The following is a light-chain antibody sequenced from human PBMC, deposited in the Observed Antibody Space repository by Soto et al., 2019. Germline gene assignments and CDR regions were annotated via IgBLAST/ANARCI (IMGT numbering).Light chain of an antibody. CDR2: EAS. CDR1: QSISSY. V-gene: IGKV3-11*01. CDR3: QQRSNWPPWT. J-gene: IGKJ1*01. Sequence: EVVMTQSPATLSLSPGERATLSCRASQSISSYLAWYQQKPGQAPRLLIYEASNRAAGIPARFSGSGSGTDFTLTISSLEPEDFAVYYCQQRSNWPPWTFGQGNKVDIK.